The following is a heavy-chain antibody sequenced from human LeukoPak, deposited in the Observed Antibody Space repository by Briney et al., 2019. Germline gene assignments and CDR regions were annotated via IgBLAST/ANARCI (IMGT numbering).Heavy chain of an antibody. V-gene: IGHV3-7*01. CDR3: ARHYYDTSGYYGRDYFDY. D-gene: IGHD3-22*01. J-gene: IGHJ4*02. CDR1: GFTFSYYW. CDR2: IKQDGTEK. Sequence: GGSLRLSCAASGFTFSYYWMSWVRQAPGKGPEWVTNIKQDGTEKYYVDSVKGRFTISRDNAKNSLYLQMNSLRAEDTAVYYCARHYYDTSGYYGRDYFDYWGQGTLVTVSS.